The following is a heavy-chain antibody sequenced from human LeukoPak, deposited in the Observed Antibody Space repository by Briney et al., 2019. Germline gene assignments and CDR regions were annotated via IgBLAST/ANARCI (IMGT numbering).Heavy chain of an antibody. CDR1: GGSISSYY. J-gene: IGHJ6*02. Sequence: PSETLSLPCTVSGGSISSYYWSWLRQPPGKGLEWIGYIYYSGSTNYNPSLKSRVTISVDTSKNQFSLKLSSVTAADTAVYYCARGPTTVVTPGKMYYYGMDVWGQGTTVTVSS. V-gene: IGHV4-59*01. CDR3: ARGPTTVVTPGKMYYYGMDV. CDR2: IYYSGST. D-gene: IGHD4-23*01.